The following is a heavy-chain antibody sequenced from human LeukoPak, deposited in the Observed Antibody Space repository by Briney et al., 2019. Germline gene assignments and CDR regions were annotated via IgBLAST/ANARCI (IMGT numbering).Heavy chain of an antibody. CDR3: AKDLIAYSYGYAGRSNFDY. CDR2: ISGSGGST. J-gene: IGHJ4*02. V-gene: IGHV3-23*01. D-gene: IGHD5-18*01. CDR1: GFTFNSYW. Sequence: GGSLRLSCAASGFTFNSYWLLWVRQAPGKGLEWVSGISGSGGSTYYADSVKGHFTISRDNSKNTLYLQMNSLRAEDTAIYYCAKDLIAYSYGYAGRSNFDYWGQGTLVTVSS.